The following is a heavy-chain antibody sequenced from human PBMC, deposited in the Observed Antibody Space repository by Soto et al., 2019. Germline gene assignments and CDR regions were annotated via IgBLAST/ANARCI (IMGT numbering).Heavy chain of an antibody. D-gene: IGHD3-16*01. V-gene: IGHV1-18*01. CDR3: VMVNNYVTPTPQDV. Sequence: QVQLVQSGDEVKKPGASVKVSCKASGYIFVNYGIAWVRQAPGQGLEWMGWISPYTGNTHSATKVQCRLTMTTDTSTITAYMYLGSLTADDTAVYYCVMVNNYVTPTPQDVWGQGTTGTVSS. J-gene: IGHJ6*02. CDR1: GYIFVNYG. CDR2: ISPYTGNT.